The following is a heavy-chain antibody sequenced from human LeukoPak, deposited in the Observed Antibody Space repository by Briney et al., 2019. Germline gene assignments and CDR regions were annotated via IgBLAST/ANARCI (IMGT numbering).Heavy chain of an antibody. Sequence: GGSLRLSCAASGFTFSNYAMSWVRQAPGKGLEWVSAIVGSGGSTYYADSVKGRFTISRDNPKNTLYLQMNSLRAEDTAVYYCAREGLQDAFDIWGQGTMVTVSS. D-gene: IGHD4-11*01. J-gene: IGHJ3*02. V-gene: IGHV3-23*01. CDR1: GFTFSNYA. CDR2: IVGSGGST. CDR3: AREGLQDAFDI.